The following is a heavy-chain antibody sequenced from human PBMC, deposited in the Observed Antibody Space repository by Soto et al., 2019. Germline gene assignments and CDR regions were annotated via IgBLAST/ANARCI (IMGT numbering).Heavy chain of an antibody. V-gene: IGHV1-69*01. CDR3: ATFTYYYDSSGYYYRPDYYYYYGMDV. J-gene: IGHJ6*02. CDR2: IIPIFGTA. D-gene: IGHD3-22*01. CDR1: GGTFSSYA. Sequence: QVQLVQSGAEVKKPGSSVKVSCKASGGTFSSYAISWVRQAPGQGLEWMGGIIPIFGTANYAQKFQGRVTITADESTSTAYMELSSLRSEDTAVYDCATFTYYYDSSGYYYRPDYYYYYGMDVLGQGTTVTVSS.